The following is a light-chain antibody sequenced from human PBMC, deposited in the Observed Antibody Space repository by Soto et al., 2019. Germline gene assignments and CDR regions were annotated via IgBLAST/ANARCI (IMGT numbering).Light chain of an antibody. CDR1: QRLLHSNCHNY. J-gene: IGKJ1*01. V-gene: IGKV2-28*01. CDR3: MQALQTPPT. CDR2: LGS. Sequence: EIVVTQSPLSLPVTPGEPASISCRSSQRLLHSNCHNYLDWYLQRPRQSPQLLIYLGSNRASGVPDRFSSSGSGTDFTLKISRVEAEDVGVYYCMQALQTPPTFGQGTKVEIK.